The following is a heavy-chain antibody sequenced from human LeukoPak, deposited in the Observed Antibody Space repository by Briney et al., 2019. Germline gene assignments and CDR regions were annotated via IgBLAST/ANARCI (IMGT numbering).Heavy chain of an antibody. Sequence: SETLSLTCTVSGGSIRSYYWSWIRQPAGKGLEWIGRIYTSGSTNYNPSLKSRVTMSVDTSKNQFSLKLSSVTAADTAVYYCARSWGTGPRGNYDILTGHDYWGQGTLVTVSS. CDR3: ARSWGTGPRGNYDILTGHDY. CDR1: GGSIRSYY. D-gene: IGHD3-9*01. CDR2: IYTSGST. J-gene: IGHJ4*02. V-gene: IGHV4-4*07.